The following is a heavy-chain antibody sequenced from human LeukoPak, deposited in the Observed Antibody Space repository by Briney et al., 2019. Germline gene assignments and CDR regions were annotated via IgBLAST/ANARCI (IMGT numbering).Heavy chain of an antibody. V-gene: IGHV4-59*11. Sequence: PSETLSLTCTVSGGSINSHYWSWIRQPPGKGLEWIGYIYIGGSTKYNPSLKSRVTISVDTSKNQISLNLSSVTAADTAVYYCARTGGGVVIPDYWGQGTLVTVSS. J-gene: IGHJ4*02. D-gene: IGHD3-3*01. CDR2: IYIGGST. CDR3: ARTGGGVVIPDY. CDR1: GGSINSHY.